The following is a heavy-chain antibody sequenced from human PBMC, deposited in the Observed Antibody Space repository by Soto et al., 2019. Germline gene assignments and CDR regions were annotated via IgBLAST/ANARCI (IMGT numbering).Heavy chain of an antibody. CDR3: AKAPPYYYDSSGYYGGIDY. Sequence: GGSLRLSCAASGFTFSSYGMHWVRQAPGKGLEWVAVISYDGSNKYYADSVKGRFTISRDNSKNTLYLQMNSLRAEDTAVYYCAKAPPYYYDSSGYYGGIDYWGQGTLVTVSS. CDR1: GFTFSSYG. J-gene: IGHJ4*02. V-gene: IGHV3-30*18. D-gene: IGHD3-22*01. CDR2: ISYDGSNK.